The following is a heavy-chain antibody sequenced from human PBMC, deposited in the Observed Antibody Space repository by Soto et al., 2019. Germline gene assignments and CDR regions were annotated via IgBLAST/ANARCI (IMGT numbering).Heavy chain of an antibody. CDR1: GFTFSTYW. CDR2: INSDGSST. CDR3: ARDRGGGGRDMAV. Sequence: EVQLVESGGGLVQPGGSLRLSCAASGFTFSTYWIHWVRQAPGKGLVWVSRINSDGSSTNYADSVKGRFTISRDNAKNTLFLQMNSLRAEDTVVYYCARDRGGGGRDMAVWGQGTTVTVSS. J-gene: IGHJ6*02. D-gene: IGHD3-10*01. V-gene: IGHV3-74*01.